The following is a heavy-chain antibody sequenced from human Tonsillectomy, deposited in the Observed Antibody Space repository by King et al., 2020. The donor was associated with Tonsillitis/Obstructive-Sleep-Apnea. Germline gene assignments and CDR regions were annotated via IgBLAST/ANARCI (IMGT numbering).Heavy chain of an antibody. CDR2: IWFDGSNK. J-gene: IGHJ4*02. CDR1: GFTFSSYG. CDR3: AGYSDHFDY. V-gene: IGHV3-33*01. Sequence: VHLVESGGGVVQPGRSLRLSCAASGFTFSSYGMHWVRQAPGKGLEWVAVIWFDGSNKYYADSVKGRFTISRDNFKKTLYLQMNSLRAEDTAVYYCAGYSDHFDYWGQGTLVTVSS. D-gene: IGHD4-17*01.